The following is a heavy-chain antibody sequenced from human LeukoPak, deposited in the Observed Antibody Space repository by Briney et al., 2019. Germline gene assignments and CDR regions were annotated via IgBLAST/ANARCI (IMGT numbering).Heavy chain of an antibody. CDR2: IYYSGST. CDR3: ARGDIVVVVVARYYYYYMDV. CDR1: GGSISSYY. V-gene: IGHV4-59*12. Sequence: SETLSLTCTVSGGSISSYYWSWIRQPPGKGLEWIGYIYYSGSTNYNPSLKSRVTISVDTSKNQFSLKLSSVTAADTAVYYCARGDIVVVVVARYYYYYMDVWGKGTTVTVSS. J-gene: IGHJ6*03. D-gene: IGHD2-15*01.